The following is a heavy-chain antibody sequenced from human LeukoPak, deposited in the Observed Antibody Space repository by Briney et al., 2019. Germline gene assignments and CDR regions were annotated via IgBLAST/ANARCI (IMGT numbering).Heavy chain of an antibody. CDR3: AREPIAAAGTPNWFDP. V-gene: IGHV3-30*03. Sequence: GGSLRLSCAASGFTFSSYEMNWVRQVPGKGLEWVAVISYDGSNKYYADSVKGRFTISRDNSKNTLYLQMNSLRAEDTAVYYCAREPIAAAGTPNWFDPWGQGTLVTVSS. D-gene: IGHD6-13*01. J-gene: IGHJ5*02. CDR2: ISYDGSNK. CDR1: GFTFSSYE.